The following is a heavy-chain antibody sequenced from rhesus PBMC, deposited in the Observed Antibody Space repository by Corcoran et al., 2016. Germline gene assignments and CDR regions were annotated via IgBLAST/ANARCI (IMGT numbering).Heavy chain of an antibody. CDR1: GFTFSSYG. CDR3: AKARYYSSWSLVY. Sequence: EVQLVETGGGLVQPGGSLKLSCAASGFTFSSYGMSWVRQAPGKGLEWVSAINSGGGSTYYADSVKGRFTIYRENSKNTLSLQMNSLRAEDTAVYYCAKARYYSSWSLVYWGQGVLVTVSS. J-gene: IGHJ4*01. CDR2: INSGGGST. D-gene: IGHD6-13*01. V-gene: IGHV3S5*01.